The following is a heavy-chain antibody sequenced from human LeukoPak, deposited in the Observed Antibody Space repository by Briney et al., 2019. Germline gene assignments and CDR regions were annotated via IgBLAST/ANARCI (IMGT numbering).Heavy chain of an antibody. Sequence: GGSLGLSCSASGFNFRTHAMHWVRQAPGKGLEWVAMIWRGGNFKYYADSVKGRFTISRDDSRDRLYLQMHSLRAEDAAVYYCTIDPPDSGWAFWYWGQGALVTVSS. D-gene: IGHD6-19*01. J-gene: IGHJ4*02. CDR2: IWRGGNFK. CDR1: GFNFRTHA. V-gene: IGHV3-33*01. CDR3: TIDPPDSGWAFWY.